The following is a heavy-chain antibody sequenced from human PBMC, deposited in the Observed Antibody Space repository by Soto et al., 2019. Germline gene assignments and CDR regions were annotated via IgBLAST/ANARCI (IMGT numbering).Heavy chain of an antibody. CDR3: ARDVGLQHDTGYYDFWSGKNNWFDP. Sequence: PSETLSLTCTVSGGSISGHYWSWIRQPPGKGLQCIGYISYSGSTNYNPSLKSRVTISVDTSNNQFSLRLSSVTAADTAVYYCARDVGLQHDTGYYDFWSGKNNWFDPWGQGILVTVSS. V-gene: IGHV4-59*11. CDR1: GGSISGHY. CDR2: ISYSGST. J-gene: IGHJ5*02. D-gene: IGHD3-3*01.